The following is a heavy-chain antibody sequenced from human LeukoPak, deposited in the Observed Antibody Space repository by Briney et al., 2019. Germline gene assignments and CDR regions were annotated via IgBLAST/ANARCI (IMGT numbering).Heavy chain of an antibody. D-gene: IGHD6-13*01. CDR2: IYYSGST. V-gene: IGHV4-39*01. J-gene: IGHJ5*02. Sequence: SETLSLTCTVSGGSISSSSYYWGWIRQPPGKGLEWIGSIYYSGSTYYNPSLKSRVTISVDTSKNQFSLKLSSVTAADTAVYYCARALCSSSWPRPPPANWFDPWGQGTLVTVSS. CDR1: GGSISSSSYY. CDR3: ARALCSSSWPRPPPANWFDP.